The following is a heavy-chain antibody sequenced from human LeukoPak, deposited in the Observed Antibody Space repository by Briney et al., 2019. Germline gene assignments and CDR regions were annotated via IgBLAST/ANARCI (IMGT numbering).Heavy chain of an antibody. J-gene: IGHJ4*02. V-gene: IGHV4-4*07. CDR3: GRGVVGATALGY. CDR2: FYTSGST. CDR1: GGSISSYY. Sequence: SETLSLTCTVSGGSISSYYWSWIRQPAGKGLEWIGRFYTSGSTNYNPSLKSRVTISVDTSKNQFSLRLSSATAADTAVYYCGRGVVGATALGYWGQGILVTVAS. D-gene: IGHD1-26*01.